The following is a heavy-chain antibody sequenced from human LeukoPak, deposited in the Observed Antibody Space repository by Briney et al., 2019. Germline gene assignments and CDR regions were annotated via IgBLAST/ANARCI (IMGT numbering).Heavy chain of an antibody. CDR2: ISYDGSDK. V-gene: IGHV3-30*18. Sequence: GRSLRLSCAASGFTFSSYGMNWVRQAPGKGLEWVAVISYDGSDKYCADSVKGRFTISRDNSKNTLYLQMNSLRAEDTAVYYCAKNAHYQGYSYGGIDYWGQGTLVTVSS. CDR1: GFTFSSYG. J-gene: IGHJ4*02. CDR3: AKNAHYQGYSYGGIDY. D-gene: IGHD5-18*01.